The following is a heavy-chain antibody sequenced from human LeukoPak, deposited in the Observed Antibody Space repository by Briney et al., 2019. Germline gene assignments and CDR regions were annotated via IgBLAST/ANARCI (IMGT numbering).Heavy chain of an antibody. CDR2: IYPRDGST. CDR1: GYTFTSNY. J-gene: IGHJ4*02. Sequence: ASVKVSCKASGYTFTSNYIHWVRQAPGQGLEWMGMIYPRDGSTSYAQKFQGRVTVTRDTSTSTVHMELSSLRSEDTAVYYCARDQEGFDYWGQGTLVTVSS. CDR3: ARDQEGFDY. V-gene: IGHV1-46*01.